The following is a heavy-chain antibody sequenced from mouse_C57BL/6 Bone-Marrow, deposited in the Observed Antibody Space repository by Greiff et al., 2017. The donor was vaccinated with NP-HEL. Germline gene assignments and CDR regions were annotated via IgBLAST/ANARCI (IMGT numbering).Heavy chain of an antibody. CDR1: GYTFTSYW. Sequence: QVQLQQPGAELVRPGSSVKLSCKASGYTFTSYWMHWVKQRPIQGLEWIGNIDPSDSETHYNQKFKDKATLTVDKSSSTAYMQLSSLTSEDSAVYYCAIYYGNYDFDYWGQGTTLTVSS. V-gene: IGHV1-52*01. J-gene: IGHJ2*01. CDR3: AIYYGNYDFDY. D-gene: IGHD2-1*01. CDR2: IDPSDSET.